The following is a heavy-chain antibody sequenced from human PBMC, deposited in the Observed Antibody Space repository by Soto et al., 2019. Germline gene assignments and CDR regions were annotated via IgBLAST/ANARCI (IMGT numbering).Heavy chain of an antibody. D-gene: IGHD6-13*01. CDR2: ISWDGGST. V-gene: IGHV3-43*01. CDR3: AKDKSPHISSSWPPYFDY. Sequence: PGGSLRLSCAASGFTFDDYTMHWVRQAPGKGLEWVSLISWDGGSTYYADSVKGRFTISRDNSKNSLYLQMNSLRTEDTALYYCAKDKSPHISSSWPPYFDYWGQGTLVTVSS. CDR1: GFTFDDYT. J-gene: IGHJ4*02.